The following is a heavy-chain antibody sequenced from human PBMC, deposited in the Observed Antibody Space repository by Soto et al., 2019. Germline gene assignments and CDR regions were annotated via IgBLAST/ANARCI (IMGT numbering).Heavy chain of an antibody. V-gene: IGHV4-39*01. CDR3: ARRGLRWSLFVY. J-gene: IGHJ4*02. CDR2: IYYSGST. CDR1: GGSISSSSYY. D-gene: IGHD4-17*01. Sequence: QLQLQESGPGLVKPSETLSLTCTVSGGSISSSSYYWGWIRQPPGKGLEWIGSIYYSGSTYYNPSLKSRVTISVDTSKNQFSLKLSSVTAADTAVYYCARRGLRWSLFVYWGQGTLVTVSS.